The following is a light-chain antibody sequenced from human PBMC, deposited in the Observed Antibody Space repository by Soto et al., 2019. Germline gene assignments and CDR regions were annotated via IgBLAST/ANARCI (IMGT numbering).Light chain of an antibody. V-gene: IGKV1-39*01. CDR1: QNIVSRY. Sequence: DIQMTQSPSSLSASVGDRVTITCRASQNIVSRYLSWYQQRPGRAPHLLISGAFNLQSGVPSRFSGSGSGTDFTLTISSVQPEDFATYFCQQTHSSPLTFGGGTKVEIQ. CDR2: GAF. J-gene: IGKJ4*01. CDR3: QQTHSSPLT.